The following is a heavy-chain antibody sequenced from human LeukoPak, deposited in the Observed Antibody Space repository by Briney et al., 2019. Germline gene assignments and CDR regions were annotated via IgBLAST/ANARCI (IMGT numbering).Heavy chain of an antibody. CDR2: IWYDGINK. J-gene: IGHJ4*02. D-gene: IGHD4-17*01. V-gene: IGHV3-33*01. CDR3: ARDPNYGDFYFDY. Sequence: GGSLRLSCAASGFTFSSYGMHWVRQAPGKGLEWVAVIWYDGINKYYADSVKGRFTISRDNSKNTLYLQMNSLRAEDTAVYYCARDPNYGDFYFDYWGQGTLVTVSS. CDR1: GFTFSSYG.